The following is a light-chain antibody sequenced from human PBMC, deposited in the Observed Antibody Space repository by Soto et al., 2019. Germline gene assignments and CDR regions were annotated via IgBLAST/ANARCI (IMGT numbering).Light chain of an antibody. J-gene: IGLJ2*01. CDR1: SSDVGGYNY. CDR2: EVN. V-gene: IGLV2-8*01. CDR3: GAWDDSLSGPA. Sequence: QSALTQPPSASGSPGQSVAISCTGTSSDVGGYNYVSWYQQHPGKAPKLMIYEVNKRPSGVPDRFSGSKSGNTASLTVSGLQAEDEADYYCGAWDDSLSGPAFGGGTKLTVL.